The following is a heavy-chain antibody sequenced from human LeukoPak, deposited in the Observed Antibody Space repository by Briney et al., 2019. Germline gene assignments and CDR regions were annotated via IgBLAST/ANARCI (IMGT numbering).Heavy chain of an antibody. D-gene: IGHD3-16*01. J-gene: IGHJ4*02. CDR1: GFTFSSYR. CDR3: ARGGARGDY. CDR2: ISSSSSTI. Sequence: GGSLRLSCAASGFTFSSYRMNWVRQAPGKGLDWVSYISSSSSTIYYADSVKGRFTISRDNAKNPLYLQMNSLRAEDTAVHYCARGGARGDYWGQGTLVTASS. V-gene: IGHV3-48*04.